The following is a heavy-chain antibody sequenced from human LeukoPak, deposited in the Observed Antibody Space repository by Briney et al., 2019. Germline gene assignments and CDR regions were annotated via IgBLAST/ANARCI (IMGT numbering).Heavy chain of an antibody. Sequence: GGSLRLSCAASGFTFSSYSMNWVRQAPGKGLEWVSSISSSSSYIYYADSVKGRFTISRDNAKNSLYLQMNSLRAEDTAVYYCARDFSGDYFDYWGQGTLVTVSS. D-gene: IGHD3-3*01. CDR1: GFTFSSYS. V-gene: IGHV3-21*01. CDR2: ISSSSSYI. CDR3: ARDFSGDYFDY. J-gene: IGHJ4*02.